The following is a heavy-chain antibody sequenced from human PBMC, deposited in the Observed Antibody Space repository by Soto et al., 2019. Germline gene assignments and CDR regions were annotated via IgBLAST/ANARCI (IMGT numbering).Heavy chain of an antibody. CDR2: IYSGGNT. V-gene: IGHV3-66*01. D-gene: IGHD2-2*01. CDR3: AKREYCPSTTCFDY. Sequence: EVQLVESGGALVQPGGSLRLSCAASGLTVSISYMTWVRQVPWKGQEWVSIIYSGGNTYYADSVKGRFTISRDDSENTLYLQMTSLRAEDTAVYYCAKREYCPSTTCFDYWGQGTLVTVSS. J-gene: IGHJ4*02. CDR1: GLTVSISY.